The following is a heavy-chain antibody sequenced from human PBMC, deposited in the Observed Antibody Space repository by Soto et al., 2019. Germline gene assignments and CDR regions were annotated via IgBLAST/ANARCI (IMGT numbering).Heavy chain of an antibody. CDR1: GFTFISYS. V-gene: IGHV3-21*01. CDR2: ISSSSSYI. D-gene: IGHD6-6*01. J-gene: IGHJ5*02. CDR3: AREGRGSSLRWFDP. Sequence: LRLSCAASGFTFISYSMNWVRQAPGKGLEWVSSISSSSSYIYYADSVKGRFTISRDNAKNSLYLQMNSLRAEDTAVYYCAREGRGSSLRWFDPWGQGTLVTVSS.